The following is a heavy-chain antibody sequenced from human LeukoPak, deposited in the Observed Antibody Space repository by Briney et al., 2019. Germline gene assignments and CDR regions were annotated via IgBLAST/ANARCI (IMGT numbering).Heavy chain of an antibody. J-gene: IGHJ4*02. CDR2: IDAGGHNT. CDR1: GFAFSSYA. D-gene: IGHD6-19*01. Sequence: PGGSLRLSCAASGFAFSSYAMSRVRQAPGKGLEWVSGIDAGGHNTYYADSVKGRFTISRDSFKNTLYLQINSLRVDDTAVYYCAREQWLIGYYFDYWGQGTLVTVS. CDR3: AREQWLIGYYFDY. V-gene: IGHV3-23*01.